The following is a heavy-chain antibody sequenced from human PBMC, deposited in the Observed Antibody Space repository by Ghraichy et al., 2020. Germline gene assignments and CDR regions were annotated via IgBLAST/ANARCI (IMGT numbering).Heavy chain of an antibody. Sequence: ASVKVSCKVSGYTLTELSMHWVRQAPGKGLEWMGGFDPEDGETIYAQKFQGRVTMTEDTSTDTAYMELSSLRSEDTAVYYCATVYIGLLSLHYFDYWGQGTQVTVSS. D-gene: IGHD2-2*01. J-gene: IGHJ4*02. CDR3: ATVYIGLLSLHYFDY. CDR1: GYTLTELS. V-gene: IGHV1-24*01. CDR2: FDPEDGET.